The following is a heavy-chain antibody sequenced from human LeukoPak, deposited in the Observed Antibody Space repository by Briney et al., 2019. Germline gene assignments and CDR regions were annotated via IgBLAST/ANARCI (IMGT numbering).Heavy chain of an antibody. Sequence: SETLSLTCAVYGGSFSGYYWSWIRQPPGKGLEWIGEINHSGSTNYNPSLKSRVTISVDTSKNQFSLKLSSVTAADTAVYYCASGNYDILTGYHDYWGQGTLVTVSS. D-gene: IGHD3-9*01. V-gene: IGHV4-34*01. CDR2: INHSGST. CDR3: ASGNYDILTGYHDY. CDR1: GGSFSGYY. J-gene: IGHJ4*02.